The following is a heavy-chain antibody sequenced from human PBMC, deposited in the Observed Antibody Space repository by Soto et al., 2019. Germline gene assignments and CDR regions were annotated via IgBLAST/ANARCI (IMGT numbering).Heavy chain of an antibody. CDR1: GFTFSIYD. Sequence: QVQLVESGGGVVQAGGSLRLSCAASGFTFSIYDMHWVRQAPGKGLEWVAVISNDGSNKYYADSVKSRFTISRDNYKNTLYVVINSLRAEDTALYYCVRDDPLSPLAGHPYYEYYNGMDVWCQGTTVTVSS. D-gene: IGHD1-26*01. J-gene: IGHJ6*02. CDR3: VRDDPLSPLAGHPYYEYYNGMDV. V-gene: IGHV3-30-3*01. CDR2: ISNDGSNK.